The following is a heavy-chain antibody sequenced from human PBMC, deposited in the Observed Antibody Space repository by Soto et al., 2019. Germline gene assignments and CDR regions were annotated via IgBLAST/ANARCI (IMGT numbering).Heavy chain of an antibody. Sequence: QVQLVQSGAEVKKPGASVKVSCKASGYTFTSYGISWVRQAPGQGLEWMGWISAYNGNTNYAQKLQGRVTITTDTSTITAYMELRSLRSDDTAVYYCARDTYYDDSSGYSQAYYGMDVWGQGNTVTVSS. V-gene: IGHV1-18*01. D-gene: IGHD3-22*01. J-gene: IGHJ6*02. CDR1: GYTFTSYG. CDR2: ISAYNGNT. CDR3: ARDTYYDDSSGYSQAYYGMDV.